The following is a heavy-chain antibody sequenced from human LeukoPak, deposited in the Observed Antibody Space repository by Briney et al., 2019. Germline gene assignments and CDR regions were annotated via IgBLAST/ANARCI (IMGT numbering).Heavy chain of an antibody. V-gene: IGHV4-39*01. CDR1: GGSISSSGYY. CDR3: ARGPSGGDIASGFQH. CDR2: IYYSGST. Sequence: SETLSLTCTVSGGSISSSGYYWGWIRQPPGRGLEWIVSIYYSGSTYYNPSLKSRVTLSGDTSKNQFTLKLSSVTAADTAVYYCARGPSGGDIASGFQHWGQGTLVSVSS. J-gene: IGHJ1*01. D-gene: IGHD6-25*01.